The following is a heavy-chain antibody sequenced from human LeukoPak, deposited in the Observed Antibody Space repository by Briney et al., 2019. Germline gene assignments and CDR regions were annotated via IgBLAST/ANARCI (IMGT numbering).Heavy chain of an antibody. J-gene: IGHJ4*02. CDR3: AREPLY. CDR1: GFTFSSYA. V-gene: IGHV3-30-3*01. Sequence: GRSLRLSCGASGFTFSSYAMHWVRQAPGKGLEWVAAMSYDGSNKYYADSVKGRFTISRDNSKNMLYLQMNSLRSEDTAVYYCAREPLYWGPGTLVTVSS. CDR2: MSYDGSNK.